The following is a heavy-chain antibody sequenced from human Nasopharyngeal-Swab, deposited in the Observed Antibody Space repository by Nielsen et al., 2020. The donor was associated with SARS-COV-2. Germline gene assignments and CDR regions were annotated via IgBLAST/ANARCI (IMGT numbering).Heavy chain of an antibody. J-gene: IGHJ6*02. CDR1: GGSFSGYY. V-gene: IGHV3-11*04. Sequence: LSLTCAVYGGSFSGYYWSWIRQPPGKGLEWVSYISSSGSTRYYADSVKGRFTISRDNAKNSLYLQMNSLRAEDTAVYYCARDCSSTSCYGYYYYYGMDVWGQGTTVTVSS. CDR2: ISSSGSTR. CDR3: ARDCSSTSCYGYYYYYGMDV. D-gene: IGHD2-2*01.